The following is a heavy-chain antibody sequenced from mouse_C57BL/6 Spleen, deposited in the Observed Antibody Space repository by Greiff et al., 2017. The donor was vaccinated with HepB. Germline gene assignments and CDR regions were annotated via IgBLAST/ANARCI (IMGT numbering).Heavy chain of an antibody. V-gene: IGHV5-17*01. CDR2: ISSGSSTI. CDR3: ARQLGRGYWYFDV. D-gene: IGHD4-1*02. Sequence: EVKLVESGGGLVKPGGSLKLSCAASGFTFSDYGMHWVRQAPEKGLEWVAYISSGSSTIYYADTVKGRFTISRDNAKNTLFLQMTSLRSEDRAMYYRARQLGRGYWYFDVWGTGTTVTVSS. J-gene: IGHJ1*03. CDR1: GFTFSDYG.